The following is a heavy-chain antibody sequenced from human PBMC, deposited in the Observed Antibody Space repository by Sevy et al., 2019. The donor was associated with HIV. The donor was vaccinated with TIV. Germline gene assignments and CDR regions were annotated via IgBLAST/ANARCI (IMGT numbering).Heavy chain of an antibody. CDR3: VRGPNCGVGGCQQISPYCLDV. D-gene: IGHD2-15*01. Sequence: GGSLRLSCAASGFTFSDHYVDWVRQAPGKGLEWVGRIRNRPNSYTTEYAASVKARVTISRDDSRNSVYLQMNSLKTKDSAVYYCVRGPNCGVGGCQQISPYCLDVWGKGATVTVSS. CDR2: IRNRPNSYTT. CDR1: GFTFSDHY. V-gene: IGHV3-72*01. J-gene: IGHJ6*03.